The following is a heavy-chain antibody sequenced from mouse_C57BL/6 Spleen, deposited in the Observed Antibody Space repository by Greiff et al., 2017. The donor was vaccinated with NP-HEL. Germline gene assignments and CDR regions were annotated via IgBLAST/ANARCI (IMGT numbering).Heavy chain of an antibody. J-gene: IGHJ3*01. CDR3: ARGMGSSFPAWFAY. Sequence: QVQLQQSGAELMKPGASVKLSCKATGYTFTGYWIEWVKQRPGHGLEWIGEILPGSGSTNYNEKFKGKATFTADTSSNTANMQLSSLTTEDSAIYYCARGMGSSFPAWFAYWGQGTLVTVSA. CDR1: GYTFTGYW. D-gene: IGHD1-1*01. CDR2: ILPGSGST. V-gene: IGHV1-9*01.